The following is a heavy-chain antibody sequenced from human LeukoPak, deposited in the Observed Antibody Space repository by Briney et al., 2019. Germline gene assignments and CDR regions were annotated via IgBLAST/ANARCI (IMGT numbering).Heavy chain of an antibody. V-gene: IGHV4-4*07. CDR1: GGSISSYY. CDR2: IYTSGST. D-gene: IGHD4-17*01. CDR3: TRDIGSGDYVFFDS. J-gene: IGHJ4*02. Sequence: SETLSLTCTVSGGSISSYYWSWIRQPAGKGLEWIGRIYTSGSTNCNPSLKSRVTISVDTSKNQLSLRLKSVTAADTAVYYCTRDIGSGDYVFFDSWGQGTRVTVSS.